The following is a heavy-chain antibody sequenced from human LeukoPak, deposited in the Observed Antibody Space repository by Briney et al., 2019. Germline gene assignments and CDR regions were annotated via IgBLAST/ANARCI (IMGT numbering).Heavy chain of an antibody. J-gene: IGHJ4*02. D-gene: IGHD6-6*01. CDR2: IYSIGST. Sequence: SETLSLTCTVSGGSISSYYWSWIRQPPGKGLEWIGCIYSIGSTNYNPSLKSRVTISVDTSKNQFSLKLSSVTAADTAVYYCAALNIATRPWCFDYWGQGTLVTVSS. CDR3: AALNIATRPWCFDY. CDR1: GGSISSYY. V-gene: IGHV4-59*01.